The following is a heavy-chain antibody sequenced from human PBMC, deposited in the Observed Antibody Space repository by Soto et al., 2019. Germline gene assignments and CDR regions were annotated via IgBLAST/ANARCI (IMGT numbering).Heavy chain of an antibody. V-gene: IGHV1-69*02. D-gene: IGHD2-15*01. Sequence: QVQLVQSGAEVKKPGSSVKVSCKASGGTFSSYTISWVRQAPGQGLEPMGRTIPSLGIANYAQKVQGRVTITADKSTRTAYMELSSLRSEDTAVYYCARVHCSGGSCYEVYWGQGTLVTVSS. CDR3: ARVHCSGGSCYEVY. J-gene: IGHJ4*02. CDR1: GGTFSSYT. CDR2: TIPSLGIA.